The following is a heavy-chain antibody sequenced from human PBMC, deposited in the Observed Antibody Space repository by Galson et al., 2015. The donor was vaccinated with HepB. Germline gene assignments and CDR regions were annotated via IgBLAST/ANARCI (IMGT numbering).Heavy chain of an antibody. CDR1: GPSFTSYW. D-gene: IGHD3-22*01. J-gene: IGHJ4*02. V-gene: IGHV5-51*03. CDR3: AILRYDSSGFDY. Sequence: QSGAEVKKPGESLKISCKGSGPSFTSYWIGWVRQMPGKGLEWMGLIYPGDSDTKYSPSFQGQVTISVDKSIGTASLQWSSLKASDTAMYYCAILRYDSSGFDYWGQGTLITVSS. CDR2: IYPGDSDT.